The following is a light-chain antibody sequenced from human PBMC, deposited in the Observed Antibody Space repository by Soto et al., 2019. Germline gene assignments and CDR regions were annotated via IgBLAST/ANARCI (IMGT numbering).Light chain of an antibody. Sequence: QSVLTQPPSVSGAPGQRVTISCTGSSSDLGADYAVHWHQQLPGAAPRLLIYGNNNRPSGFTDRFSGSKSGTSASLAINGLQPEDEAAYYCQSYDGDLMGYVFGPGTKVTVL. V-gene: IGLV1-40*01. J-gene: IGLJ1*01. CDR3: QSYDGDLMGYV. CDR1: SSDLGADYA. CDR2: GNN.